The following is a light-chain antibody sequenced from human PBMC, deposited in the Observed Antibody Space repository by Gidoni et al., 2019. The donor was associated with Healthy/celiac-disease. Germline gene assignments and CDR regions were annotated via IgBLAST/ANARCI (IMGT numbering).Light chain of an antibody. CDR1: QSVSSN. CDR3: QQYNNWPPLT. J-gene: IGKJ4*01. CDR2: GAS. Sequence: EIVMTQSPATLSVSPGERATLSCRASQSVSSNLAWYQQKPGPAPRLLIYGASTRAPGIPARFSGSGSGTEFTLTISSLQSEDFAVYYCQQYNNWPPLTFGGGTKVEIK. V-gene: IGKV3-15*01.